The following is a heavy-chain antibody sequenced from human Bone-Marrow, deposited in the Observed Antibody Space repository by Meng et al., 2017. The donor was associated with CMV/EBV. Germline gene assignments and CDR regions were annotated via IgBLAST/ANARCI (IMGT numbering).Heavy chain of an antibody. CDR1: GYTFSSYD. D-gene: IGHD3-10*01. V-gene: IGHV1-8*03. CDR3: ARGRGAFDY. Sequence: ASVKVSCKASGYTFSSYDINWVQQATGQGLEWMGWMNPNSGNTGYAQKFQGRVTITRDTSITTAYLELSSLTSEDTAVYYCARGRGAFDYWGQGSPVTVSS. CDR2: MNPNSGNT. J-gene: IGHJ4*02.